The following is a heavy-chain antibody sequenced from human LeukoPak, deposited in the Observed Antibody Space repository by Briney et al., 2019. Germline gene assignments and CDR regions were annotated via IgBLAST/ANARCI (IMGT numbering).Heavy chain of an antibody. V-gene: IGHV4-59*08. CDR1: AGSISSYY. CDR3: ATSVGTTGTT. J-gene: IGHJ4*02. CDR2: IYYTGTT. Sequence: SETLSLTCTDSAGSISSYYWNWLRQSPGKGLEWIGYIYYTGTTKYNPSLTSRVTISIDTSKNQFSLKLSSVTAADTAVYYCATSVGTTGTTWGQGTLVIVSS. D-gene: IGHD1-1*01.